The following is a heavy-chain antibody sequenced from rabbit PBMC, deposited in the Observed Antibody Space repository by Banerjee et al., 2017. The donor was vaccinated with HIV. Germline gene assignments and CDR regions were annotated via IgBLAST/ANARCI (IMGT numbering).Heavy chain of an antibody. V-gene: IGHV1S45*01. Sequence: QEQLEESGGDLVKPEGSLTLTCKASGFSLNNNYVMRWVRQAPGKGLEWIASIYAGRSGSTYYASWAKGRFTISRSTRLNTVDLKMTSLTAADTATYFCARDGGDGDWDLWGQGTLVTVS. CDR2: IYAGRSGST. J-gene: IGHJ3*01. CDR1: GFSLNNNYV. CDR3: ARDGGDGDWDL. D-gene: IGHD2-1*01.